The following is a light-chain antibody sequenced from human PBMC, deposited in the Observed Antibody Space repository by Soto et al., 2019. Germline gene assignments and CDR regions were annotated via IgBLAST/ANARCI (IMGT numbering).Light chain of an antibody. CDR2: GNS. J-gene: IGLJ2*01. CDR3: QSYDSSLSAVV. CDR1: SSNIGAGYD. V-gene: IGLV1-40*01. Sequence: QSGLTQPPSVSGAPGQRVTISGTGSSSNIGAGYDVHWYQQLPGTAPKLLIYGNSNRPSGVPDRFSGSKSGTSASLAITGLQAEDEADYYCQSYDSSLSAVVFGGGTKVTVL.